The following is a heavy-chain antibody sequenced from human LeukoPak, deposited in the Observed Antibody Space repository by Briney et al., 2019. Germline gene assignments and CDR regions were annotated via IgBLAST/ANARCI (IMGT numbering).Heavy chain of an antibody. D-gene: IGHD2/OR15-2a*01. Sequence: AETLSLTCGVSGGSIDSTNYWSWVRQAPGKGLEWIGVIAHDGTRNYNSSLRSRVAMSFDRANNYFSLSLTAVTAADTALYYCTRENRPFSPFAFWGQGVLVTPSS. CDR2: IAHDGTR. CDR3: TRENRPFSPFAF. CDR1: GGSIDSTNY. V-gene: IGHV4-4*02. J-gene: IGHJ4*02.